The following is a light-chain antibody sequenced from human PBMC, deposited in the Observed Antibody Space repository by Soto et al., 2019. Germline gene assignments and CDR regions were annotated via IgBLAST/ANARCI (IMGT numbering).Light chain of an antibody. CDR2: DII. CDR3: SSYSRTTTLVV. Sequence: QAVLTQPASVSGSPGQSITISCTGTSSDIGAFTSVSWYQQHPGKAPKLIIYDIIHRPSGVSDRFSGSKSVNTASLTVSGLQPEDEANYYCSSYSRTTTLVVFGGGTKLTVL. J-gene: IGLJ2*01. CDR1: SSDIGAFTS. V-gene: IGLV2-14*03.